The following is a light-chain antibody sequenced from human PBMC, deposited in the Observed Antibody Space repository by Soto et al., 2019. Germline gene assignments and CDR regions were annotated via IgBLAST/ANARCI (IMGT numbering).Light chain of an antibody. Sequence: DIQMTHSPSSLSASVGDRVTITCRASQSIRSYVNWYQQKPGKAPKLLIYGASRLQSGVPSRFSGSGSGTDFTLTISSLQPEDFETYFCQQSYITPWAFGQGTKVDIK. V-gene: IGKV1-39*01. CDR2: GAS. CDR3: QQSYITPWA. CDR1: QSIRSY. J-gene: IGKJ1*01.